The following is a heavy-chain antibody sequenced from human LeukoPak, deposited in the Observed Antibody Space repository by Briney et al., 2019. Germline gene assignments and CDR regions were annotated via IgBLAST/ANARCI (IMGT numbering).Heavy chain of an antibody. J-gene: IGHJ4*02. D-gene: IGHD4-17*01. Sequence: RASVKVSCKASGYAFTTYYIHWVRQAPGQGLEWMAIINPSGGSTSYAQKFQGRVTMTRDTSPSTVYMELSSLRSEDTAVYYCARGYGDYLDYWGQGTLVTVAS. V-gene: IGHV1-46*01. CDR3: ARGYGDYLDY. CDR2: INPSGGST. CDR1: GYAFTTYY.